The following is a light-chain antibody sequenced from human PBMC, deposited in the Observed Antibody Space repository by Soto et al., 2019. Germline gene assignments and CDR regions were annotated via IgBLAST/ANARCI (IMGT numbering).Light chain of an antibody. CDR1: QNVSSIY. J-gene: IGKJ5*01. Sequence: EIVLTQSPGTLSLSPGERATLSSRASQNVSSIYLAWYQQAETWPGSQAPLNGASSRATGIPDRFSGSGSGPGFTLTINRLDPENFAVYYCQRNDTSPRSLGQGTRLEIK. CDR2: GAS. V-gene: IGKV3-20*01. CDR3: QRNDTSPRS.